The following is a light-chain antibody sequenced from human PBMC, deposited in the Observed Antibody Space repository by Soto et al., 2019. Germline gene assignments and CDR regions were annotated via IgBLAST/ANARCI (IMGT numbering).Light chain of an antibody. Sequence: QSVLTQPASVSGSPGQSIAISCTGSGSDVGGYNYVSWYQQHPGKAPKLIIYGVSHRPSGVSARFSASRSAYTASLIISGLQNEEEADYYRSSFNTKYFYVFGPGTKVTVL. J-gene: IGLJ1*01. V-gene: IGLV2-14*01. CDR2: GVS. CDR1: GSDVGGYNY. CDR3: SSFNTKYFYV.